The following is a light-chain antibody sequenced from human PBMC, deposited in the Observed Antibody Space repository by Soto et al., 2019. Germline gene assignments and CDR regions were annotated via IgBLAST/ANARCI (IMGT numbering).Light chain of an antibody. CDR1: SSNVGRNI. CDR2: SNN. Sequence: QSVLTQPPSASGTPGQRVTISCSGSSSNVGRNIVNWYQQLPGTAPKLLIYSNNQRPSGVPDRFSGSKSGTSASLAIGGLQSEDEADYYCATWDDSLNGVVFGGGTKLTVL. CDR3: ATWDDSLNGVV. V-gene: IGLV1-44*01. J-gene: IGLJ2*01.